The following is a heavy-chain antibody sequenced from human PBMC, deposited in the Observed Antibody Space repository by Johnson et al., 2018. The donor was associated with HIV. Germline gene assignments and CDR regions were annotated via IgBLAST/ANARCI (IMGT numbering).Heavy chain of an antibody. J-gene: IGHJ3*02. V-gene: IGHV3-30-3*01. CDR1: GFTFSSYA. CDR2: ISYDGSNK. CDR3: AEEEPTPHDAFDI. Sequence: QVQLVESGGGVVQPGRSLRLSCAASGFTFSSYAMHWVRQAPGKGLEWVAVISYDGSNKYYADSVKGRFTISRDNSKNTLYLQMNSLRAEDTDVYYCAEEEPTPHDAFDIWGQGTMVTVSS.